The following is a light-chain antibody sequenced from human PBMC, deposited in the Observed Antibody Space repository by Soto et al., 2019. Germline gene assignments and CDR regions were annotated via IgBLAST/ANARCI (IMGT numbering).Light chain of an antibody. CDR3: QQYGPSLWT. Sequence: EIVLTQSPGTLSLSPGERATLSCRASQSVSSRYFAWYQQKPGQAPRLLIYGASTRATGIPDRFSGSESGTDFTLTISRLEPEDSAVYYYQQYGPSLWTFGQGTKVDIK. V-gene: IGKV3-20*01. J-gene: IGKJ1*01. CDR1: QSVSSRY. CDR2: GAS.